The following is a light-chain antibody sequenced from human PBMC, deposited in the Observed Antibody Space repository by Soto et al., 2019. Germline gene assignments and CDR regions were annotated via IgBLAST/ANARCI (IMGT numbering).Light chain of an antibody. J-gene: IGKJ1*01. V-gene: IGKV3-11*01. CDR3: HQRQSWTRT. CDR2: QTS. CDR1: QYIATR. Sequence: EIVLTQSPATLSSFPGDSVTLSCRASQYIATRLAWYQHRPGQAPRIXIYQTSIREAGIPARFSASGTGTDFTLTISDVQPEDFAVDDCHQRQSWTRTFGQGTKVDNK.